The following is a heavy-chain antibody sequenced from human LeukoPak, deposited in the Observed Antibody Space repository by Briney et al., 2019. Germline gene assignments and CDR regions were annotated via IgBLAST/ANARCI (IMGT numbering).Heavy chain of an antibody. V-gene: IGHV7-4-1*02. CDR2: INTSTGNP. Sequence: ASVKVSCKASGYTFTSFAINWVRQAPGQGLEWMGWINTSTGNPTYAQGFTGRFVFSLDTSVTTAYLQISSLKAEDTAVYYCARAEVYCSGSTCFLYWGQGTLVTVSS. CDR3: ARAEVYCSGSTCFLY. CDR1: GYTFTSFA. J-gene: IGHJ4*02. D-gene: IGHD2-15*01.